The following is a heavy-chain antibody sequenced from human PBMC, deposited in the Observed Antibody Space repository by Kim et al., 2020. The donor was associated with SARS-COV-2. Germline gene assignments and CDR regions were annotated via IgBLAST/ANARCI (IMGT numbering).Heavy chain of an antibody. Sequence: SETLSLTCTVSGGSVSSSNYYWGWLRQPPGKGLEWIGHFYYTGDTYYIPSLKSRVTISVDTSKNHFSLKLSSLTAADTAVYYCARLEYSSSSRLFDPWGQGTLGTGSS. CDR2: FYYTGDT. CDR1: GGSVSSSNYY. J-gene: IGHJ5*02. CDR3: ARLEYSSSSRLFDP. V-gene: IGHV4-39*02. D-gene: IGHD6-6*01.